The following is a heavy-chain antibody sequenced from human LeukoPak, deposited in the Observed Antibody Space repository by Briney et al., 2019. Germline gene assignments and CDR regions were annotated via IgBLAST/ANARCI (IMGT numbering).Heavy chain of an antibody. CDR1: GFTFSSYS. Sequence: PGGSLRLSCAASGFTFSSYSMNWVRQAPGKGLESVSSISSDGGRTYYADSVKGRFSISRDNSKNTLYVQLSSLRAEDAAVYYCVKDRGAVAGYYFDYWGQGTLVTVSS. CDR2: ISSDGGRT. CDR3: VKDRGAVAGYYFDY. D-gene: IGHD6-19*01. V-gene: IGHV3-64*05. J-gene: IGHJ4*02.